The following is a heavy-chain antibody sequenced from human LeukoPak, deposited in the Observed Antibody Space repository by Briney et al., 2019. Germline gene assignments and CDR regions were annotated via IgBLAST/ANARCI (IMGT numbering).Heavy chain of an antibody. Sequence: GESLQISCRASGYIFTSYWIGWVRQMPGKGLEWMGIIYPGDSDTRYSPSFQGQVTISADKSISTAYLQWSSLKASDTAMYYCARSIHYDFWSGYDFDCWGQGTLVTVSS. CDR1: GYIFTSYW. J-gene: IGHJ4*02. V-gene: IGHV5-51*01. CDR2: IYPGDSDT. D-gene: IGHD3-3*01. CDR3: ARSIHYDFWSGYDFDC.